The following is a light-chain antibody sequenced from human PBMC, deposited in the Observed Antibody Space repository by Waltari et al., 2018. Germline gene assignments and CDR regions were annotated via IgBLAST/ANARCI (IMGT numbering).Light chain of an antibody. CDR1: SGDIGNYKF. V-gene: IGLV2-14*01. J-gene: IGLJ3*02. Sequence: QSALTQPASVSGSPRQSITISCTGTSGDIGNYKFVSWYQQEPGRAPKLIAYDVSQRPSGVSNRFSGSKSGNTASLTISGVQAEDEADYYCSSYTTTSSWVFGGGTKLTVL. CDR2: DVS. CDR3: SSYTTTSSWV.